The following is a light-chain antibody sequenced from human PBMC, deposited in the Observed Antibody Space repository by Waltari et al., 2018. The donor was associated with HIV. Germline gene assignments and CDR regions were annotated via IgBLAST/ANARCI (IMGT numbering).Light chain of an antibody. V-gene: IGLV3-21*04. CDR2: DAN. CDR3: QVWDTTTDQWV. J-gene: IGLJ3*02. CDR1: NIGSKS. Sequence: SYVLTQPPSVSVDPGETARITCGGTNIGSKSVQWYQQKPGQAPVLVIYDANDRPSGILERFSGASSGNTATLTISRVEAGDEADYYCQVWDTTTDQWVFGGGTELAVL.